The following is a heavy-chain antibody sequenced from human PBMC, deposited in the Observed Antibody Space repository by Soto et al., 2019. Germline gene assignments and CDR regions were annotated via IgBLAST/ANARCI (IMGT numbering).Heavy chain of an antibody. D-gene: IGHD6-19*01. V-gene: IGHV3-53*01. CDR2: IYGGGTT. CDR3: VQTTGWPGFDF. J-gene: IGHJ4*02. CDR1: GFAVSSKY. Sequence: EVQLVESGGGLIQPGGSLRLSCAASGFAVSSKYMTWVRQAPGKGLEWVSVIYGGGTTYYADSVKGRFTISRDTSKNTLDLQMNSLRAEDTAVYYCVQTTGWPGFDFCGQGTLVTVSS.